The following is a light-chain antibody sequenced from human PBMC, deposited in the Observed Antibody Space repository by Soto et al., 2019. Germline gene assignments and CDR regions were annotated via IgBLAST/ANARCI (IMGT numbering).Light chain of an antibody. CDR1: SSNIGAGYD. CDR3: QSYDTNLSVV. CDR2: ANS. Sequence: SVLTQPPSVSGAPGQTVTISCTGSSSNIGAGYDVHWYKQLPGTAPKLVIYANSDRPSGVPDRFSGSKSGTSASLGIAGVQAEDEADYYCQSYDTNLSVVFGGGTKLTVL. J-gene: IGLJ2*01. V-gene: IGLV1-40*01.